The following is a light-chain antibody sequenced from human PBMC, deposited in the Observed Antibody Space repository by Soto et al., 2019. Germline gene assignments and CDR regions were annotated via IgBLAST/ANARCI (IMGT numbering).Light chain of an antibody. V-gene: IGLV1-40*01. J-gene: IGLJ2*01. Sequence: QSALTQPPSVSGAPGQRITISCTGSSSNIGAGFDVQWYQQFPGTAPKLLIYANTDRPSGVPDRFSGSKSGASASLAITGLQAEDEADYYCQSYDSSLIGVVFGGGTKLTVL. CDR3: QSYDSSLIGVV. CDR1: SSNIGAGFD. CDR2: ANT.